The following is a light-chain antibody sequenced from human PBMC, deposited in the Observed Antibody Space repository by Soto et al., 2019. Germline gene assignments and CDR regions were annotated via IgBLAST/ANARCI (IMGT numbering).Light chain of an antibody. Sequence: DVVMTQSPLSLPVTPGEPASISCRSSQSLRHHNGYYYLDWYLQKPGQSPKVLIYLGSNRASGVADRVSGGGSGPVFTLKISRVEAEDVGVYYCIQTLQAHYSFGQGTKLEIK. J-gene: IGKJ2*01. CDR3: IQTLQAHYS. CDR1: QSLRHHNGYYY. CDR2: LGS. V-gene: IGKV2-28*01.